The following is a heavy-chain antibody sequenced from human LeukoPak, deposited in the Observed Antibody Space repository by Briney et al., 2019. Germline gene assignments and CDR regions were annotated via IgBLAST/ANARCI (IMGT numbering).Heavy chain of an antibody. J-gene: IGHJ4*02. CDR3: ARDFREYSYGVYFDY. D-gene: IGHD3-16*01. CDR2: IIPIFGTA. CDR1: GGTFSSYA. V-gene: IGHV1-69*13. Sequence: AASVKVSCKASGGTFSSYAISWVRQAPGQGLEWMGGIIPIFGTANYAQKFQGRVTITADESTSTAYMELSSLRSEDTAVYYCARDFREYSYGVYFDYWGQGTLVTVSS.